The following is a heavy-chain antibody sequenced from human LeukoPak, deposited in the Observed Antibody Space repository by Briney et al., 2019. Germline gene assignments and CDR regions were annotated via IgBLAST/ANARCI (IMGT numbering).Heavy chain of an antibody. CDR3: RSSTSPRYYYYGMDV. V-gene: IGHV4-34*01. D-gene: IGHD2-2*01. CDR2: INHSGST. CDR1: GGSFSGYY. J-gene: IGHJ6*04. Sequence: SETLSLTCAVYGGSFSGYYWSWIRQPPGKGLEWIGEINHSGSTNYNPSLKSRVTISVDTSKNQFSLKLSSVTAADTAVYYCRSSTSPRYYYYGMDVWGKGTTVTVSS.